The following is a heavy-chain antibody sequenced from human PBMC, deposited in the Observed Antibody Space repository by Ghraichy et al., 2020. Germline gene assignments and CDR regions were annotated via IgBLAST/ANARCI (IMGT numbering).Heavy chain of an antibody. J-gene: IGHJ4*02. CDR1: GGSFSGYY. Sequence: SETLSLTCAVYGGSFSGYYWSWIRQPPGKGLEWIGEINHSGSTNYNPSLKSRVTISVDTSKNQFSLKLSSVTAADTAVYYCARVFRSITIFGVEKRARGYFDYWGQGTLVTVSS. D-gene: IGHD3-3*01. CDR3: ARVFRSITIFGVEKRARGYFDY. V-gene: IGHV4-34*01. CDR2: INHSGST.